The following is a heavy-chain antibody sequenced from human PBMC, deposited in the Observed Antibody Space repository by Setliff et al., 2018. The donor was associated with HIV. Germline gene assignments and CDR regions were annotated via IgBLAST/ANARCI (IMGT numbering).Heavy chain of an antibody. CDR2: IKKDGNEK. CDR1: GFTFRNHW. D-gene: IGHD6-13*01. Sequence: GGSLRLSCAASGFTFRNHWMSWVRQAPGKGLEWVANIKKDGNEKYYVDSVKGRFTISRDNAKNSLYLQMNSLRAEDTAVYYCARDCRVGWVFTYGMDVWGQGTLVTVSS. V-gene: IGHV3-7*05. CDR3: ARDCRVGWVFTYGMDV. J-gene: IGHJ6*02.